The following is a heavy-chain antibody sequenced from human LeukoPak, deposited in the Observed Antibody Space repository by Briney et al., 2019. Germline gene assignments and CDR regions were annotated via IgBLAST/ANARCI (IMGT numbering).Heavy chain of an antibody. CDR3: ARERGGSKLSGLYGRDYYYMDV. CDR1: GGSISSGSYY. Sequence: SETLSPTCTVSGGSISSGSYYWSWIRQAAGKGLEWIGRIYTSGSANYNPSLKSRVTISVDTSKNQFSLKLSSVTAADTAVYFCARERGGSKLSGLYGRDYYYMDVWGKGTTVTVSS. V-gene: IGHV4-61*02. CDR2: IYTSGSA. D-gene: IGHD3-16*01. J-gene: IGHJ6*03.